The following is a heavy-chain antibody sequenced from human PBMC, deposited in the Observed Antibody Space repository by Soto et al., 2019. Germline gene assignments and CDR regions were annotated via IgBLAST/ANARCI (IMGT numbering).Heavy chain of an antibody. CDR2: ISLYHHST. Sequence: QAQLVQSGAEVKKPGASVRVSCKTSGYPFTDYFIHWVRQAPGQGLEWMGIISLYHHSTSYAQKFQGRLTVTADTSTTTVYMDLSSLTSEDSVVYWCARELYSCGGDCPYYMDYWGQGTLVTVSS. J-gene: IGHJ4*02. CDR1: GYPFTDYF. CDR3: ARELYSCGGDCPYYMDY. V-gene: IGHV1-46*01. D-gene: IGHD2-21*02.